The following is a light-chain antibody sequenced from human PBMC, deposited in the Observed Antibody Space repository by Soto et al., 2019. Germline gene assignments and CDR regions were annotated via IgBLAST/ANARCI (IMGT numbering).Light chain of an antibody. Sequence: QSVLTQPPSVSGAPGQRVTISCTGSSSNIGAGYDVHWYQQLPGTAPKLLIYGNSNRPSGVPDRFSGSKSGTSASLAITGLQAEDEADYYCQSYDSSLSASNAFGTGTKVTVL. V-gene: IGLV1-40*01. CDR3: QSYDSSLSASNA. J-gene: IGLJ1*01. CDR2: GNS. CDR1: SSNIGAGYD.